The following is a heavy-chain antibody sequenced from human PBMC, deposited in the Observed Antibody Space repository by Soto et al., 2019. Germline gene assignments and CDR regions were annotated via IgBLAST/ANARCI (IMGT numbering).Heavy chain of an antibody. CDR1: GDTFSFYT. Sequence: QVQLVQSGTEVKKPGSSVKVSCKASGDTFSFYTINWVRQAPGLGLEWVGRINPIVSMSNYEQKFQGRVSRTAAKSTSTSYMALRSLRSDVTAIYFCAGSYGSGYRAFDYWGQGALVSVSS. J-gene: IGHJ4*02. D-gene: IGHD3-10*01. CDR2: INPIVSMS. V-gene: IGHV1-69*02. CDR3: AGSYGSGYRAFDY.